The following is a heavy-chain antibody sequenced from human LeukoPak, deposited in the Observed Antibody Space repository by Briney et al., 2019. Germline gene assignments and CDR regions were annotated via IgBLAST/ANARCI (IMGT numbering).Heavy chain of an antibody. CDR3: ARDLRFAYYYYGMDV. J-gene: IGHJ6*02. D-gene: IGHD3-10*01. V-gene: IGHV3-7*03. Sequence: GGSLRLSCAASGFTFSNYWMAWVRQAPGKGPEWVANINLDGSQKYYVDSVKGRFTISRDNAKNSLYLQMNSLRAEDTAVYYCARDLRFAYYYYGMDVWGQGTTVTVSS. CDR2: INLDGSQK. CDR1: GFTFSNYW.